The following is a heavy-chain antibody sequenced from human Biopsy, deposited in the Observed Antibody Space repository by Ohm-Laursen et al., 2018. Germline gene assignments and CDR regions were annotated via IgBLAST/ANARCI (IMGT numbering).Heavy chain of an antibody. CDR2: ISAYNGHT. D-gene: IGHD4-17*01. J-gene: IGHJ4*02. CDR3: ARDPHGEGRDYGSYFDY. Sequence: ASVKISCKASGYPFITYGISWVRQAPGQGLEWMGWISAYNGHTKFARKFQDRVTMTTDTSTTTAYMDLRSLRSDDTAVYYCARDPHGEGRDYGSYFDYWGQGTLVTVSS. CDR1: GYPFITYG. V-gene: IGHV1-18*01.